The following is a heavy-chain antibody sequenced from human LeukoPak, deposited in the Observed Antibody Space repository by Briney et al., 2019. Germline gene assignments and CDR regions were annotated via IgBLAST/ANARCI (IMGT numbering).Heavy chain of an antibody. J-gene: IGHJ4*02. D-gene: IGHD1-1*01. Sequence: GRSLRLSCAASGFTFSSYAMHWVRQAPGKGLEWVAVTSSDGNIKYYADSVKGRFTISRDNSRNTLYLQMNSLRGEDTGVYYCARDPVPATARHFDYWGQGTLVTVSS. CDR2: TSSDGNIK. CDR3: ARDPVPATARHFDY. CDR1: GFTFSSYA. V-gene: IGHV3-30-3*01.